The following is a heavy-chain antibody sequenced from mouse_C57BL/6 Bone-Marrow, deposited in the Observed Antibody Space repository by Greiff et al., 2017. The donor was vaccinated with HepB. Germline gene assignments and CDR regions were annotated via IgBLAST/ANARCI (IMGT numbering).Heavy chain of an antibody. CDR3: ATIVAPGAMDY. CDR1: GYTFTSYW. D-gene: IGHD1-1*01. J-gene: IGHJ4*01. Sequence: QVQLKQPGAELVKPGASVKVSCKASGYTFTSYWMHWVKQRPGQGLEWIGRIHPSDSDTNYNQKFKGKATLTVDKASSTADMQLSSLTSEDSAVYDCATIVAPGAMDYWGQGTSVTVSS. V-gene: IGHV1-74*01. CDR2: IHPSDSDT.